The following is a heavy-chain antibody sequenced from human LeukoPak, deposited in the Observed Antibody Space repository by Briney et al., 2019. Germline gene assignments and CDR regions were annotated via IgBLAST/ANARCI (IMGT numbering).Heavy chain of an antibody. V-gene: IGHV3-53*01. D-gene: IGHD2-2*01. CDR3: ARWFCTSTTCYYDY. J-gene: IGHJ4*02. CDR1: GFTVSNNY. Sequence: GGSLRLSCAASGFTVSNNYMSWVRQAPGKGLEWVSFIYNTGDTKYADSVKGRFTISRDNSKNTLSLQMNSLRADDTAVYYCARWFCTSTTCYYDYWGQGTLVTVSS. CDR2: IYNTGDT.